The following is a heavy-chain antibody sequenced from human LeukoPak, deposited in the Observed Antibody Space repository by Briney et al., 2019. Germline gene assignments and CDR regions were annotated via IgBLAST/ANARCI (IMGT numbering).Heavy chain of an antibody. D-gene: IGHD3-10*01. CDR3: ASSNYYGSGSYPFYFDY. Sequence: TSETLSLTCTVSGGSISSGSYYWSWIRQPAGKGLEWIGRIYSSGSTNYNPSLMSRVTISVDTSKNQFSLKLSSVTAADTAVYYCASSNYYGSGSYPFYFDYWGQGTLVTVSS. CDR1: GGSISSGSYY. J-gene: IGHJ4*02. V-gene: IGHV4-61*02. CDR2: IYSSGST.